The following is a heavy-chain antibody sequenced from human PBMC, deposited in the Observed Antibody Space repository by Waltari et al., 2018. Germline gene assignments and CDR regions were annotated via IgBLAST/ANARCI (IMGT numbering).Heavy chain of an antibody. D-gene: IGHD3-16*02. CDR3: ASHYVWGSYRHPDY. Sequence: EVQLVESGGGLVQPGGSLRLSCAASGFTFSDHYMDWVRQAPGKGLEWVGRIRNKAKSYTTEYAASVKGRFTISSNDSKNSVYRQMNSLKTEDTAVYYCASHYVWGSYRHPDYWGQGTLVTVSS. V-gene: IGHV3-72*01. J-gene: IGHJ4*02. CDR1: GFTFSDHY. CDR2: IRNKAKSYTT.